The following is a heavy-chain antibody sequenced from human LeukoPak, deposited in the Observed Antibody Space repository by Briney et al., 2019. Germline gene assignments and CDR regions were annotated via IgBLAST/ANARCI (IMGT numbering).Heavy chain of an antibody. CDR1: GFTFSSYA. Sequence: GGSLRLSCAASGFTFSSYAMSWVRRAPGKGLEWVSAISGSGDSTYYADSVKGRFTVSRDNFKNKLYLQMNSLRAEDTAVYYCAKDSFTIFGVVNYFDYWGQGTLVTVSS. CDR2: ISGSGDST. CDR3: AKDSFTIFGVVNYFDY. V-gene: IGHV3-23*01. J-gene: IGHJ4*02. D-gene: IGHD3-3*01.